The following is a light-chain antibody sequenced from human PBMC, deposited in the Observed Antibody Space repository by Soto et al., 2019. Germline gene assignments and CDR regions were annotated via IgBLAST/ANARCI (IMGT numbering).Light chain of an antibody. CDR3: QQSYSSPHMYT. CDR2: AAS. J-gene: IGKJ2*01. CDR1: QSISTS. V-gene: IGKV1-39*01. Sequence: DIQMTQSPSSLSASVGDRVTITCRASQSISTSLNWYQQKPGKAPDLLIYAASNLQSGVPSRFSGSGSGKDFTLTISSLQPDDFATYYCQQSYSSPHMYTFGQGTKLELK.